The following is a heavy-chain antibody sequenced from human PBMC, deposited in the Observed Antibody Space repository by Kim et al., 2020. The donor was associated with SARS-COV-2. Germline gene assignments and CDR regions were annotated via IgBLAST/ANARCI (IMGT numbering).Heavy chain of an antibody. Sequence: GGSLRLSCGTSGFTIKEYGMTWVRQVPGEGLECVAAITWNGGVTGYADSVKGRFIISRDNANNFLYLQMNSLRVDDTAFYYCARGPDILTGPIDLWGQGT. CDR1: GFTIKEYG. D-gene: IGHD3-9*01. CDR3: ARGPDILTGPIDL. CDR2: ITWNGGVT. V-gene: IGHV3-20*04. J-gene: IGHJ5*02.